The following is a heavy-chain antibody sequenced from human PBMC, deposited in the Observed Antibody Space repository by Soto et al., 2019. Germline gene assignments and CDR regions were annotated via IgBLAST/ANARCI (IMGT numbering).Heavy chain of an antibody. CDR3: ARAPYDILTGYQPSFDY. J-gene: IGHJ4*02. CDR2: IYPGDSDT. D-gene: IGHD3-9*01. V-gene: IGHV5-51*01. CDR1: GYSFTIYW. Sequence: PGESLKISCKGSGYSFTIYWIGWVRQMPGKGLEWMGIIYPGDSDTRYSPSFQGQVTISADKSISTAYLQWSSLKASDTAMYYCARAPYDILTGYQPSFDYWGQGTLVTVSS.